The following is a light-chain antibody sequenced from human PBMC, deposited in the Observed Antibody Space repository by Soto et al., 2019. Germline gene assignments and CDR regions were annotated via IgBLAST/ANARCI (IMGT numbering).Light chain of an antibody. Sequence: EIVMTQSPVTLSVSPGERATLSCRASQSVSSNLAWYQQKPGQAPSLLIYGASIRDTGIPDRFSGSGSGTDFTLTISRLESEDFAVYYCQQYGSSPGTFGQGTKVDIK. CDR2: GAS. V-gene: IGKV3-20*01. CDR1: QSVSSN. CDR3: QQYGSSPGT. J-gene: IGKJ1*01.